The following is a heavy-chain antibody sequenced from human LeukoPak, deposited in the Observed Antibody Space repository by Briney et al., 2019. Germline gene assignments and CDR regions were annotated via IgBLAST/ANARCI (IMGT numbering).Heavy chain of an antibody. V-gene: IGHV2-26*01. CDR1: GFSLSNVRVG. CDR2: IFSNDEK. D-gene: IGHD3-22*01. Sequence: SGPVLVKXTETLTLTYTVSGFSLSNVRVGVSWIPQPPGKALEWLAHIFSNDEKSYSTSLKSRLTISKDTSKSQVVLTMTNMDPVDTGTYYCARILDTDSSVDYWGQGTLVTVSS. CDR3: ARILDTDSSVDY. J-gene: IGHJ4*02.